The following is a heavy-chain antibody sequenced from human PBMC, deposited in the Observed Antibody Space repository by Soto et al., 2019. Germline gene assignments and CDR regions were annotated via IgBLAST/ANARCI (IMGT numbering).Heavy chain of an antibody. CDR1: GFTFSSYA. CDR3: ARDQAMIN. Sequence: VGSLRLSCAASGFTFSSYAMHWVRQAPGKGLEWVAVISYDGSNKYYADSVKGRFTISRDNSKNTLYLQMNSLRAEDTAVYYCARDQAMINWGQGTLVTVSS. J-gene: IGHJ4*02. CDR2: ISYDGSNK. V-gene: IGHV3-30-3*01. D-gene: IGHD5-12*01.